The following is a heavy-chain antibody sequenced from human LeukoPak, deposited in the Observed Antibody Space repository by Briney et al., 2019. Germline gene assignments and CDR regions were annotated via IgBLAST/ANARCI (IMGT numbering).Heavy chain of an antibody. D-gene: IGHD3-3*01. CDR3: ARGMAGPPSNREDLWSGSKYPEYYLDY. V-gene: IGHV1-46*01. CDR1: GYTFTSYY. J-gene: IGHJ4*02. CDR2: INPSGGST. Sequence: GASVKVSCKASGYTFTSYYMHWVRQAPGQGLEWMGIINPSGGSTSYAQRFQDRVTMTRDTSTTTVYMELSSLRSEDTAVYYCARGMAGPPSNREDLWSGSKYPEYYLDYWGQGTSVTVSS.